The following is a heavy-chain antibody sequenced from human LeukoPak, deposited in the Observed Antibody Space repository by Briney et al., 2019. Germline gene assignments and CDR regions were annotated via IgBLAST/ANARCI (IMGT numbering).Heavy chain of an antibody. CDR3: AKLGSGWSPPYYYYGMDV. J-gene: IGHJ6*02. CDR1: GFTFSSYG. Sequence: PGRSLRLSCAASGFTFSSYGMHWVRQAPGKGLEWVAVIWYDGSNKYYADSVKGRFTISRDNSKNTLYLQMNSLRAEDTAVYYCAKLGSGWSPPYYYYGMDVWGQGTTVTVSS. D-gene: IGHD6-19*01. CDR2: IWYDGSNK. V-gene: IGHV3-33*06.